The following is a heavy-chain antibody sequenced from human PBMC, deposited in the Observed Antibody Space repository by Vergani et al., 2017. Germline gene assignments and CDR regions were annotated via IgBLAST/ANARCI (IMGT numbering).Heavy chain of an antibody. CDR3: ARHSTVEWLVKLGWIDP. V-gene: IGHV4-39*01. J-gene: IGHJ5*02. Sequence: QLQLQESGPGLVKPSATLSLTCSVSGASIRSSNYSLGWIRQPPGKGLEWIASNYYSGSTYYNPSRKSRVTISVDTSKNQFSLKLSSVTAADTAVYFCARHSTVEWLVKLGWIDPWGQGILVTVSS. CDR1: GASIRSSNYS. CDR2: NYYSGST. D-gene: IGHD6-19*01.